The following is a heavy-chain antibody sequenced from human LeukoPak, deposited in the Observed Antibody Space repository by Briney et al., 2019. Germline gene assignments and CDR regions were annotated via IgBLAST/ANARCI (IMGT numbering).Heavy chain of an antibody. V-gene: IGHV4-39*07. J-gene: IGHJ3*02. Sequence: SETLSLTCTVSGGSISSSSYYWGWIRQPPGKGLEWIGSIYYSGSTYYNPSLKSRVTISVDTSKNQFSLKLSSVTAADTAVYYCGYGRDAFDIWGQGTMVTVSS. D-gene: IGHD5-18*01. CDR3: GYGRDAFDI. CDR1: GGSISSSSYY. CDR2: IYYSGST.